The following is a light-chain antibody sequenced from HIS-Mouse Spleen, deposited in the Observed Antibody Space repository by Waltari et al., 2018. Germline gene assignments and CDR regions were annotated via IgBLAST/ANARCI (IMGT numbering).Light chain of an antibody. CDR2: DAS. CDR3: QQRSNWPIT. J-gene: IGKJ5*01. CDR1: QSVSSY. V-gene: IGKV3-11*01. Sequence: EIVLTQSPATLSLSPVERATLSCRASQSVSSYLAWYQQKPGQAPRLLIYDASNRATGIPARFSGSGSGTDFILTISSLEPEDFAVYYCQQRSNWPITFGQGTRLEIK.